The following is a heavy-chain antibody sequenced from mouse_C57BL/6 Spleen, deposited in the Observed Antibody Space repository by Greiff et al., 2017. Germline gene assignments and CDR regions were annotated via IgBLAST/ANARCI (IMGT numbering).Heavy chain of an antibody. J-gene: IGHJ2*01. CDR2: IDPEDGDT. D-gene: IGHD1-1*01. Sequence: EVQLQQSGAELVKPGASVKLSCTASGFNIKDYYMHWVKQRTEQGLEWIGRIDPEDGDTKYAPKFQGKATITADTSSNTAYLQLSSLTSEDTAVYYCARTRSVYYFDYWGQGTTLTVSS. CDR3: ARTRSVYYFDY. CDR1: GFNIKDYY. V-gene: IGHV14-2*01.